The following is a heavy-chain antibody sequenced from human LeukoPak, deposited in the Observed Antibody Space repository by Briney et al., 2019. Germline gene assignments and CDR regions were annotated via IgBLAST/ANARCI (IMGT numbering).Heavy chain of an antibody. V-gene: IGHV1-2*02. CDR3: ATAAYYDFWSAYCSRGSCYGMDD. Sequence: ASVKVSCKCSGYTFTGYYLHWVRQARGQGLEWVGLINPKSGCTNYAQRFQGSITITRDTSISTAYTEQNRLRSDDTAVYYCATAAYYDFWSAYCSRGSCYGMDDWGQGTTVTVSS. CDR1: GYTFTGYY. D-gene: IGHD3-3*01. J-gene: IGHJ6*02. CDR2: INPKSGCT.